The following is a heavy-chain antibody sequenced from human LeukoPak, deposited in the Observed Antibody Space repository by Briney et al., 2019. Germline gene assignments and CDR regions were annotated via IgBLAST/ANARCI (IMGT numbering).Heavy chain of an antibody. D-gene: IGHD6-25*01. V-gene: IGHV4-59*01. CDR1: GGSISSYY. CDR3: ASSGLPWYLDL. Sequence: SETLSLTCTVSGGSISSYYWSWIRQPPGKGLEWIGYIYYSGSTNYNPSLKSRVTISVDTSKNQFSLKLSSVTAADTAVYYCASSGLPWYLDLWGRGTLVTVSS. CDR2: IYYSGST. J-gene: IGHJ2*01.